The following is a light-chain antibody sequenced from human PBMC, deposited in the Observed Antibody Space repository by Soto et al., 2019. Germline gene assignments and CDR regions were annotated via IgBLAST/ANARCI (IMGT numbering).Light chain of an antibody. J-gene: IGKJ5*01. CDR1: QSVISY. Sequence: EIVLTQSPATLSLSPGERATLSCRASQSVISYLAWYQQKFGQAPRLLIYDASNRATGIPARFSGSGSGTDFTLTISRLEPEDFALYYCQQYGGSPITLGLGTRLEIK. V-gene: IGKV3-11*01. CDR2: DAS. CDR3: QQYGGSPIT.